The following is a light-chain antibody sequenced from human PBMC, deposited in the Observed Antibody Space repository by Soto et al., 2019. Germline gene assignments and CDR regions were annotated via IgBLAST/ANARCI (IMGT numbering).Light chain of an antibody. CDR1: SRDVGHYNR. CDR2: EVT. CDR3: SSYSSSSTYVV. J-gene: IGLJ2*01. V-gene: IGLV2-18*02. Sequence: QAVLTQPPSVSGSPGQSVTISCTGTSRDVGHYNRVSWYQQPPGTAPKLMIYEVTNRPSGVPDRFSGSKSGNTASLTISGLQADDEADYYCSSYSSSSTYVVFGGGTKVTVL.